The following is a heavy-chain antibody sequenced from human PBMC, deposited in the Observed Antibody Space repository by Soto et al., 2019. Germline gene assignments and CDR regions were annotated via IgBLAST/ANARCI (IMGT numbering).Heavy chain of an antibody. J-gene: IGHJ4*02. CDR2: TYYSAGT. V-gene: IGHV4-39*01. D-gene: IGHD2-2*01. CDR1: GGSVGSSGYY. CDR3: ARHASRGYSSSWSFED. Sequence: PSETLSLTCNASGGSVGSSGYYWGWIRQAPGKGLEWIVSTYYSAGTYYNPSLKSRVTTSIDASKNQVSLTVTSVTAADAAVYYCARHASRGYSSSWSFEDWGQGTLVTVSS.